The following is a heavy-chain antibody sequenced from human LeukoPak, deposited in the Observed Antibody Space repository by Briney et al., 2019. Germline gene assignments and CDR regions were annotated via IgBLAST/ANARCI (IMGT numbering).Heavy chain of an antibody. CDR3: GKDPNGDWVGGFDM. CDR2: ISASGTRT. D-gene: IGHD2-21*01. CDR1: GFTFKNYA. Sequence: PGGSLRLSCEGSGFTFKNYAMSWVRQAAGKGPECVSGISASGTRTHYADSVKGRFIISRDSSKNMVFLQMNSLRAEDTALYYCGKDPNGDWVGGFDMWGQGTMVTVSS. J-gene: IGHJ3*02. V-gene: IGHV3-23*01.